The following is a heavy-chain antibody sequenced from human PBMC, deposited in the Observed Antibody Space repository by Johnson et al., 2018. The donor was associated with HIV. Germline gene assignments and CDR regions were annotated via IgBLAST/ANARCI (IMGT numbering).Heavy chain of an antibody. V-gene: IGHV3-30*04. J-gene: IGHJ3*02. CDR3: AAYYDFWSGSYTSGFDI. CDR1: RFTFSSYA. D-gene: IGHD3-3*01. CDR2: ISYDGSNQ. Sequence: VQLVESGGGVVQPGRSLRLSCAASRFTFSSYAMHWVRQAPGKGLEWVAVISYDGSNQYYADSVKGRFTISRDNSKNTVFLQMNSLRPEDTAMYYCAAYYDFWSGSYTSGFDIWGQGTMVTVSS.